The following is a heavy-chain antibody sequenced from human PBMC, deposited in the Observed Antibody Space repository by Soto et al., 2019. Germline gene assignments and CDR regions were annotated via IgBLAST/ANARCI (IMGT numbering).Heavy chain of an antibody. CDR1: GYTFSTYW. CDR3: ARKFAPELFDS. J-gene: IGHJ4*02. CDR2: IYPGDSDT. Sequence: GESLKISCNGSGYTFSTYWIAWVRQMPGKGLEWMGIIYPGDSDTKYSPAFQGQVTISADKSINTAYLQWTSLEASDTAMYYCARKFAPELFDSWGQGTLVTVSS. V-gene: IGHV5-51*01. D-gene: IGHD1-7*01.